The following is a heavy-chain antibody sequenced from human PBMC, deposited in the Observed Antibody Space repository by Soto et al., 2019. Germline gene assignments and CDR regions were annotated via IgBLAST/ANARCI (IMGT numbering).Heavy chain of an antibody. CDR2: IIPALGVT. D-gene: IGHD4-17*01. V-gene: IGHV1-69*09. Sequence: QVQLVQSGAEVKKPGSSVKVSCKASGGTFGSYVFSWVRQAPGHGLEWMGGIIPALGVTNYAQKFQGRVTITADQSTTTAYMDLSSLRAEDTAVYYWATNYDYGGDWGQVTLVTVSS. J-gene: IGHJ4*02. CDR1: GGTFGSYV. CDR3: ATNYDYGGD.